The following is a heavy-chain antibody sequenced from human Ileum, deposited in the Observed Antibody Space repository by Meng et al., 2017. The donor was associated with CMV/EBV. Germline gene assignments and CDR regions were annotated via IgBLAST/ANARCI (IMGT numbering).Heavy chain of an antibody. V-gene: IGHV3-66*02. D-gene: IGHD2-21*01. CDR3: ARESAGFYSMDV. CDR2: IYSGGGST. Sequence: GGSLRLSCAASGFTVSSNYMSWVRQAPGKGLEWVSVIYSGGGSTHYADSVKGRFTISRDNSKNMLYLQMNSLRAEDTAVYYCARESAGFYSMDVWGQGTTVTVSS. CDR1: GFTVSSNY. J-gene: IGHJ6*02.